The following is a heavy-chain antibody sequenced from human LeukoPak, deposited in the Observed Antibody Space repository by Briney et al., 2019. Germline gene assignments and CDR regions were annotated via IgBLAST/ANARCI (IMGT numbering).Heavy chain of an antibody. CDR1: DGSFSGYY. Sequence: SETLSLTCAVYDGSFSGYYWSWIRQPPGKGLEWIGEINHSGSTNYNPSLKSRVTISVDTSKNQFSLKLNSVTAADTAVYYCAKSNGYGLIDIWGRGTMVTVSS. CDR3: AKSNGYGLIDI. V-gene: IGHV4-34*01. CDR2: INHSGST. D-gene: IGHD3-10*01. J-gene: IGHJ3*02.